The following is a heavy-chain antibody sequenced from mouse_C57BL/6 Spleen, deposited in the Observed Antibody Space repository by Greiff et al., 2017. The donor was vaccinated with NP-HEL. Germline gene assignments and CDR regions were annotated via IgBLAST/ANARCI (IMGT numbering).Heavy chain of an antibody. J-gene: IGHJ1*03. CDR2: IDPETGGT. V-gene: IGHV1-15*01. D-gene: IGHD1-1*01. Sequence: QVQLQQSGAELVRPGASVTLSCKASGYTFTDYEMHWVKQTPVHGLEWIGAIDPETGGTAYNQKFKGKAILTADKSSSTAYMELRSLTSEDSAVYYCTRDRIRDTTDVWGTGTTVTVSS. CDR1: GYTFTDYE. CDR3: TRDRIRDTTDV.